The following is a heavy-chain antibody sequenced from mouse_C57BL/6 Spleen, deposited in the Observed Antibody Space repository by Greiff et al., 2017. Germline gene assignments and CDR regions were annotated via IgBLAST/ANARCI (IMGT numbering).Heavy chain of an antibody. D-gene: IGHD1-1*01. CDR2: INPSNGGT. J-gene: IGHJ2*01. CDR1: GYTFTSYW. V-gene: IGHV1-53*01. Sequence: VQLQQPGTELVKPGASVTLSCKASGYTFTSYWMHWVKQRPGQGLEWIGNINPSNGGTNYNEKFKSKATLNVDKSSSTAYMQLSSLTCEDSAVYYCARSSHGSSSYFDYWGQGTTLTVSS. CDR3: ARSSHGSSSYFDY.